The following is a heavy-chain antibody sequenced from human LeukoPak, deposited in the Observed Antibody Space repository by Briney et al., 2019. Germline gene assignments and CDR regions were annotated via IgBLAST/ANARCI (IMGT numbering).Heavy chain of an antibody. CDR3: AKDRFFGHYYDSSGYLAATPPYYFDY. V-gene: IGHV3-23*01. D-gene: IGHD3-22*01. J-gene: IGHJ4*02. CDR1: GFTFSSYA. CDR2: ISGSGGST. Sequence: GGSLRLSCAASGFTFSSYAMSWVRQAPGKGLEWVSAISGSGGSTYYADSVKGRFTISRDNSKDTLYLQMNSLRAEDTAVYYCAKDRFFGHYYDSSGYLAATPPYYFDYWGQGTLVTVSS.